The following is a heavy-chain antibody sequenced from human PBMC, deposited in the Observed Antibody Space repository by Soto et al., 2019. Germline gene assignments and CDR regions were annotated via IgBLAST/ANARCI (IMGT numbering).Heavy chain of an antibody. CDR3: AQGGFTIVGNDAFNI. CDR2: ISGSGGST. V-gene: IGHV3-23*01. Sequence: EVQLLESGGGLAQPGGSLRLSCAASGFIFSSYLMSWVRQAPGKGLEWVSGISGSGGSTYYADSIKGRFTISRDNSKNTLYLQMNSLRAEDTAVYYCAQGGFTIVGNDAFNIWGQGTMVTVSS. D-gene: IGHD3-16*01. CDR1: GFIFSSYL. J-gene: IGHJ3*02.